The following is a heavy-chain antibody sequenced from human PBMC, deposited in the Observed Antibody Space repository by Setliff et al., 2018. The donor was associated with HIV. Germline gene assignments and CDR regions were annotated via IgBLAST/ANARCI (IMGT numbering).Heavy chain of an antibody. V-gene: IGHV1-8*03. CDR3: ARGYLISGTQKSYYMDV. Sequence: ASVKVSCKASGYIFTSYDINWVRQATGQGLEWMGWMNPNSGNTGYAQKLQGRVTITRNTSINTAYMELSSLRSEDTAVYYCARGYLISGTQKSYYMDVWSKGTTVTVSS. J-gene: IGHJ6*03. D-gene: IGHD1-26*01. CDR2: MNPNSGNT. CDR1: GYIFTSYD.